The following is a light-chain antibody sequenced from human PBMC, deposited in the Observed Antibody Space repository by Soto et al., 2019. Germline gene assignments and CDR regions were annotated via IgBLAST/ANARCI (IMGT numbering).Light chain of an antibody. CDR3: QQRSNWPGFT. J-gene: IGKJ3*01. CDR1: QSVSSY. CDR2: DAS. Sequence: NVFTQSPPTLSFSPRGKDTPSSRALQSVSSYLAWYQQKPGQAPRLLIYDASNRATGIPARFSGSGSGTDFTLTISSLEPEDFAVYYCQQRSNWPGFTFGPGTNVDIK. V-gene: IGKV3-11*01.